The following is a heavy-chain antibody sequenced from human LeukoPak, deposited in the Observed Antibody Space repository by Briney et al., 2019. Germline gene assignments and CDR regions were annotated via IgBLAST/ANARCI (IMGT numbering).Heavy chain of an antibody. CDR2: ISSSGSSI. Sequence: GGTLRLSSAASGFTFSSYSMTWVTQAPGKELEGVTSISSSGSSIYYADSVKGRFTISRDNAKNSLYLCMNSLRAEDTAVYYCAREVSIVELVWGQGTLVTVSS. CDR3: AREVSIVELV. D-gene: IGHD3-22*01. CDR1: GFTFSSYS. V-gene: IGHV3-21*01. J-gene: IGHJ4*02.